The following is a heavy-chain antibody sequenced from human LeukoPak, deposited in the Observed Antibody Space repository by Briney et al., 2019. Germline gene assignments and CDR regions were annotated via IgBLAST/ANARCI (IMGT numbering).Heavy chain of an antibody. D-gene: IGHD3-16*02. CDR2: IFHSGHT. CDR3: ARMDYVWGSYRPFDY. CDR1: GGSISSSDC. Sequence: SETLSLTCAVSGGSISSSDCWSWVRQPPGKGLEWIGEIFHSGHTNYNPSLKSRVTMSVDKSKNQFSLKLSSVTAADTAVYYCARMDYVWGSYRPFDYWGQGTLVTVSS. V-gene: IGHV4-4*02. J-gene: IGHJ4*02.